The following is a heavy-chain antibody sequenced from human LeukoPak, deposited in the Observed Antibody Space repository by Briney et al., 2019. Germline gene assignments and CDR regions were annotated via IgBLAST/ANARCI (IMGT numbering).Heavy chain of an antibody. CDR2: IYTSGST. Sequence: SQTLSLTCTVSGGSISSGSYYWSWIRQPAGKGLEWIGRIYTSGSTNYNPSLKSRVTKSVDTSKNQFSLKLSSVTAADTAVYYCARERGVGAVAGGWFDPWGQGTLVTVSS. CDR3: ARERGVGAVAGGWFDP. V-gene: IGHV4-61*02. J-gene: IGHJ5*02. CDR1: GGSISSGSYY. D-gene: IGHD6-19*01.